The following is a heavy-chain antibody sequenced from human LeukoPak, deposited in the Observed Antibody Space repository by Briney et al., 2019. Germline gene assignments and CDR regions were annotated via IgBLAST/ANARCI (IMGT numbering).Heavy chain of an antibody. V-gene: IGHV3-15*01. J-gene: IGHJ4*02. CDR3: TTPYSSGRYYFDH. CDR2: ITSKTDGGTT. CDR1: GFTFSNAW. D-gene: IGHD6-19*01. Sequence: GGSLRLSCAASGFTFSNAWMSWVRQAPGKGLEWVGRITSKTDGGTTDYAAPVKGRFTISRDDSKNTLYLQMNSLKTEDTAVYYCTTPYSSGRYYFDHWGQGTLVTVSS.